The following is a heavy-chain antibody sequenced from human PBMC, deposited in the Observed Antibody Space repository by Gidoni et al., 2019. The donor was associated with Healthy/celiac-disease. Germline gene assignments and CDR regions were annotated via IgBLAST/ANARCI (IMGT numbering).Heavy chain of an antibody. V-gene: IGHV2-5*02. D-gene: IGHD3-22*01. CDR3: AHSPGGVDYYDSSGYFDY. CDR2: IYWDDDK. J-gene: IGHJ4*02. Sequence: QITLKESGPTLVKPTQTLTLTCTFSGFSLSTSGVGVGWIRQPPGKVLEWLALIYWDDDKRYSPSLKSRLTITKDTSKNQVVLTMTNMDPVDTATYYCAHSPGGVDYYDSSGYFDYWGQGTLVTVSS. CDR1: GFSLSTSGVG.